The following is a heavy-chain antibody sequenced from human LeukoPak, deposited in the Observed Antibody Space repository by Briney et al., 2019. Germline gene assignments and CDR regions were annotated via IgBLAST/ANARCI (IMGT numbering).Heavy chain of an antibody. V-gene: IGHV3-23*01. CDR3: VKDQIIELIVVPNWFDP. Sequence: PGGSLRLSCAASGFTFSSYAMSWVRQAPGKGLECVSAISGSGGSTYYAESVKGRFTISRDNSKNTLYLQMNSLRAEETAVYYCVKDQIIELIVVPNWFDPWGQGTLVTVSS. J-gene: IGHJ5*02. CDR1: GFTFSSYA. D-gene: IGHD2-21*01. CDR2: ISGSGGST.